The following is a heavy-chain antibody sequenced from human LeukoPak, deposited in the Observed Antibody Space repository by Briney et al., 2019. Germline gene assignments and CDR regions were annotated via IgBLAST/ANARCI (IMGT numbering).Heavy chain of an antibody. D-gene: IGHD3-9*01. Sequence: QPGRSLRLSCAASGFTFSSYGMHWVRQAPGKGLEWVAVIWYDGSNKYYADSVKGRFTISRDNSKNTLYLQMNSLRAEDTAVYYCARNYDILTEHYGMDVWGQGTTVTVSS. CDR3: ARNYDILTEHYGMDV. CDR1: GFTFSSYG. V-gene: IGHV3-33*01. J-gene: IGHJ6*02. CDR2: IWYDGSNK.